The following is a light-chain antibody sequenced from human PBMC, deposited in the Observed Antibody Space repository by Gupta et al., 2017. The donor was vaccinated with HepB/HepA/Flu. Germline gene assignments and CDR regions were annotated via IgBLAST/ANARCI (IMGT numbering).Light chain of an antibody. V-gene: IGLV2-14*03. CDR2: DVS. Sequence: QSALTQPASVSGSPGQSITISCPGTSSDVGAYNYVSWYQHHPGKAPKLMIYDVSNRPSGVANRFSGSKSDNTASLTISGLQAEDEADYYCSSYTISSIPYVFGTGTKVTVL. CDR3: SSYTISSIPYV. CDR1: SSDVGAYNY. J-gene: IGLJ1*01.